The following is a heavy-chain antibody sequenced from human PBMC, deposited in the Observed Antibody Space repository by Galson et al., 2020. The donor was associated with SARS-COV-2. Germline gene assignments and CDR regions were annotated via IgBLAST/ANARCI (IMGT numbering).Heavy chain of an antibody. J-gene: IGHJ5*02. D-gene: IGHD3-10*01. V-gene: IGHV4-34*01. CDR3: ARIPQLLLWFGELYDPGWFDP. Sequence: SETLSLTCAVYGGSFSGYYWSWIRQPPGKGLEWIGEINHSGSTNYNPSLKSRVTISVDTSKNQFSLKLSSVTAADTAVYYCARIPQLLLWFGELYDPGWFDPWGQGTLVTVSS. CDR2: INHSGST. CDR1: GGSFSGYY.